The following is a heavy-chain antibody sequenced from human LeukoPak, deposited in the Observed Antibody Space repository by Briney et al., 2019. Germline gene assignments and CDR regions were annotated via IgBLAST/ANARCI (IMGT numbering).Heavy chain of an antibody. Sequence: GASVKVSCKASGYTFTSYAMHWVRQAPGQRLEWMGWINAGNGNTKYSQKFQGRVTITRDTSASTAYMELSSLRFEDTAVYYCARDSAIWQQLVRGWFDPWGQGTLVTVSS. CDR3: ARDSAIWQQLVRGWFDP. CDR2: INAGNGNT. V-gene: IGHV1-3*01. J-gene: IGHJ5*02. CDR1: GYTFTSYA. D-gene: IGHD6-13*01.